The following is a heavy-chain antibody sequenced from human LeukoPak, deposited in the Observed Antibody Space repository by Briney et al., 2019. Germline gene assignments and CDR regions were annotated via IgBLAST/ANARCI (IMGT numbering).Heavy chain of an antibody. J-gene: IGHJ3*02. V-gene: IGHV1-2*02. CDR3: ARVAGGYCSSTSCYQGGDAFDI. CDR2: INPNSGGT. Sequence: GASVKVSCKASGYTFTSYYMHWVRQAPGQGLEWMGWINPNSGGTNYAQKFQGRVTMTRDTSISTAYMELSRLRSDDTAVYYCARVAGGYCSSTSCYQGGDAFDIWGQGTMVTVSS. CDR1: GYTFTSYY. D-gene: IGHD2-2*01.